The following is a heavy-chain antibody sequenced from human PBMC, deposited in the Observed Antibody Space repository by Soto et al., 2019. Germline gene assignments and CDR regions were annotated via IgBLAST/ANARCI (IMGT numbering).Heavy chain of an antibody. J-gene: IGHJ6*02. D-gene: IGHD1-1*01. CDR3: ARGTVTGSEYNFYYYGMDV. Sequence: QVQLVQSGVEVKKPGSSVKVSCKASGGTLNSYAIDWVRQAPGQGLEWMGGIIPIFGNTYYAQRLQGRVKLTADESTRTACMKLSTLTSEDTAVYYCARGTVTGSEYNFYYYGMDVWGQGTTVIVSS. CDR2: IIPIFGNT. CDR1: GGTLNSYA. V-gene: IGHV1-69*12.